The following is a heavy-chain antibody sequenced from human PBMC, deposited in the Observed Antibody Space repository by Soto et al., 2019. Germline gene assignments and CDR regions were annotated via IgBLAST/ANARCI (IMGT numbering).Heavy chain of an antibody. J-gene: IGHJ4*02. CDR3: AKDRDTMIVVAQGGY. CDR2: ISGSGGST. CDR1: GFTFSSYA. D-gene: IGHD3-22*01. V-gene: IGHV3-23*01. Sequence: VGSLRLSCAASGFTFSSYAMSWVRQAPGKGLEWVSAISGSGGSTYYADSVKGRFTISRDNSKSTLYLQMNSLRAEDTAVYYCAKDRDTMIVVAQGGYWGQGTLVTVSS.